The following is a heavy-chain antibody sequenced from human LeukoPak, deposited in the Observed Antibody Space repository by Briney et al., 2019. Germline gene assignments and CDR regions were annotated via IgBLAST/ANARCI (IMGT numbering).Heavy chain of an antibody. Sequence: SETLSLTCAVYGGSFSGYYWSWIRQTPGEGLEWIGEINHSGSTTYNPSLKSRVTISVDTSKNQFSLKLSSVTAADTALYYCARVYWSHHAKYYFDYWGQGTLVTVSS. CDR1: GGSFSGYY. CDR2: INHSGST. V-gene: IGHV4-34*01. CDR3: ARVYWSHHAKYYFDY. J-gene: IGHJ4*02. D-gene: IGHD2-8*02.